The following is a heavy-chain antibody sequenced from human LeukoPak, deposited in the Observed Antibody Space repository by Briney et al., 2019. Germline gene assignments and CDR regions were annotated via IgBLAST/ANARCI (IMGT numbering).Heavy chain of an antibody. CDR1: GGSIGSYY. D-gene: IGHD3-22*01. J-gene: IGHJ4*02. Sequence: SETLSLTCTASGGSIGSYYWSWIRQPPGKGLEWIGYIYYSGSTNYNPSLKSRVTISVDTSKNQFSLKLNSVTAADTAVYYCARDSSGRLYWGQGTLVTVSS. CDR3: ARDSSGRLY. V-gene: IGHV4-59*08. CDR2: IYYSGST.